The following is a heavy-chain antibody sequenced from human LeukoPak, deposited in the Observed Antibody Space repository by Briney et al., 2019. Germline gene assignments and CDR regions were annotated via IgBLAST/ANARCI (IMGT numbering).Heavy chain of an antibody. Sequence: SVNVSCKASGGTFSSYAISWVRQAPGQGLEWMGRIIPILGIANYAQKFQGRVTITADKSTSTAYMELSSLRSEDTAVYYCARGSGGGSTYDYWGQGTLVTVSS. CDR1: GGTFSSYA. V-gene: IGHV1-69*04. CDR2: IIPILGIA. CDR3: ARGSGGGSTYDY. J-gene: IGHJ4*02. D-gene: IGHD1-26*01.